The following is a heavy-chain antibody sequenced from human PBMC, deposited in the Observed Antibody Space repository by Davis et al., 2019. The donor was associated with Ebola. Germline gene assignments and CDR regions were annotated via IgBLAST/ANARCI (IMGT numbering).Heavy chain of an antibody. J-gene: IGHJ6*02. CDR3: ARAVAGTIYYYYGMDV. CDR1: GFTFSSYA. Sequence: GGSLRLSCAASGFTFSSYAMHWVRQAPGKGLEWVAVISYDGSNKYYADSVKGRFTISRDNSKNTLYLQMNSLRAEDTAVYYCARAVAGTIYYYYGMDVWGQGTTVTVSS. D-gene: IGHD6-19*01. CDR2: ISYDGSNK. V-gene: IGHV3-30*04.